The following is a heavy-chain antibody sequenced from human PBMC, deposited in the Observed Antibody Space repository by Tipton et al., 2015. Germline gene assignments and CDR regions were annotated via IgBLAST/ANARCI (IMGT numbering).Heavy chain of an antibody. CDR1: GGFVSDYF. V-gene: IGHV4-59*02. CDR2: IYYTGST. D-gene: IGHD5-18*01. CDR3: ARDRGYSYGGPYYYAMDV. Sequence: TLSLTCTISGGFVSDYFWSWLRQPPGKGLEWIGNIYYTGSTNYNPSLQSRLSMSVDTSRKQFSLNVTSVTAADTAVYYCARDRGYSYGGPYYYAMDVWGQGTTVIVSS. J-gene: IGHJ6*02.